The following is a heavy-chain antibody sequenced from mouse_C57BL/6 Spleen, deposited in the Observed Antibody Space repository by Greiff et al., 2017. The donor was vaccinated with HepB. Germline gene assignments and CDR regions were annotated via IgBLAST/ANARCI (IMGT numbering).Heavy chain of an antibody. V-gene: IGHV1-64*01. J-gene: IGHJ2*01. CDR2: IHPNSGST. D-gene: IGHD2-1*01. Sequence: QVQLQQPGAELVKPGASVKLSCKASGYTFTSYWMHWVKQRPGQGLEWIGMIHPNSGSTNYNEKFKSKATLTVDKSSSTAYMQLSSLTSEDSAVYYCAREDYGNYYIDYWGQGTTLTVSS. CDR3: AREDYGNYYIDY. CDR1: GYTFTSYW.